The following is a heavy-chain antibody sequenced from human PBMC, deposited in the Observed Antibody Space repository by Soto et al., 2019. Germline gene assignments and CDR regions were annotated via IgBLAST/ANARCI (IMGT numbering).Heavy chain of an antibody. D-gene: IGHD4-17*01. CDR2: IWYDGSNK. J-gene: IGHJ4*02. Sequence: QVHLVESGGGVVQPGRSLRLSCEAAGFTFSSYGMHWVRQAPGKGLEWVAVIWYDGSNKYYADSVKGRFTISRDNSKNTLYLQMNSLRAEDTAVYYCARTNSPDLRSYFDYWGQGTLVTVSS. CDR3: ARTNSPDLRSYFDY. V-gene: IGHV3-33*01. CDR1: GFTFSSYG.